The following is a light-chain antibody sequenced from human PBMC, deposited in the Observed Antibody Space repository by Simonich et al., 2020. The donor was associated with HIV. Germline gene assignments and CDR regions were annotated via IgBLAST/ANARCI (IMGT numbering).Light chain of an antibody. CDR3: AAWDDSLNGV. CDR1: RSNLGSNT. Sequence: QSVLTQPPSASGTPGQRVTISCSGSRSNLGSNTVNWYQQVRGTAPKLLIYSNNQRPSGVPDRFSGSKSGTSASLAISGLQSGDEADYYCAAWDDSLNGVFGGGTRLTVL. CDR2: SNN. J-gene: IGLJ2*01. V-gene: IGLV1-44*01.